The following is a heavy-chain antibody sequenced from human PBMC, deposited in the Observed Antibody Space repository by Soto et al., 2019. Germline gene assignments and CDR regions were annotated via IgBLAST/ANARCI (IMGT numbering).Heavy chain of an antibody. CDR3: ARDGVEDGYKYAFDI. CDR1: GGTFSSYA. D-gene: IGHD5-12*01. CDR2: IIPIFGTA. Sequence: QVQLVQSGAEVKKPGSSVKVSCKASGGTFSSYAISWVRQAPGQGLEWMGGIIPIFGTANYAQKVQGRVTITADESTSTAYMELRSLRSEDTAVYYGARDGVEDGYKYAFDIWGQGTMVTVSS. J-gene: IGHJ3*02. V-gene: IGHV1-69*01.